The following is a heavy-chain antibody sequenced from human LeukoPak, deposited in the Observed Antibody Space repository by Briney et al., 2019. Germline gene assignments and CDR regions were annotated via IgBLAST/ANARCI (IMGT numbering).Heavy chain of an antibody. V-gene: IGHV3-53*01. J-gene: IGHJ6*02. Sequence: GGSLRLSCAASGFTVSSTYMSWVRQTPGKGLEWVSVIYSDGKVYYIDSVKGRFTISRDNAKNSLYLQMNSLRAEDTAVYYCARDKPEKIYEGYCSSTSCYPTYYYYYGMDVWGQGTTVTVSS. CDR2: IYSDGKV. CDR1: GFTVSSTY. CDR3: ARDKPEKIYEGYCSSTSCYPTYYYYYGMDV. D-gene: IGHD2-2*01.